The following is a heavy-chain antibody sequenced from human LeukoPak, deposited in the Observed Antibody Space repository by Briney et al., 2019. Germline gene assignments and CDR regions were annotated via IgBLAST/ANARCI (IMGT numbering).Heavy chain of an antibody. V-gene: IGHV1-69*13. Sequence: SVKVSCKASGGTFISYAISWVRQAPGQGLEWMGGIIPIFGTANYAQKFQGRVTITADESTSTAYMELSSLRSEDTAVYYCASTPTRDIVVVVAADDYFDYWGQGTLVTVSS. CDR2: IIPIFGTA. D-gene: IGHD2-15*01. J-gene: IGHJ4*02. CDR3: ASTPTRDIVVVVAADDYFDY. CDR1: GGTFISYA.